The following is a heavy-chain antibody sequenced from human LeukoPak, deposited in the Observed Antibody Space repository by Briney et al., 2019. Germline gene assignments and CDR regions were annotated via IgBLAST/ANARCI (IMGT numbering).Heavy chain of an antibody. CDR3: AKVRSGSANWALRIFDN. V-gene: IGHV3-23*01. Sequence: GGSLRLSCAVSGFAFGSEAMSWVRQSPARGLEWVASISPAGGTTYYADYVKGRFTISRDNSNNTLFVHMNSLRAEDTAVYYCAKVRSGSANWALRIFDNWGQGTLVTVSS. D-gene: IGHD1-1*01. CDR2: ISPAGGTT. CDR1: GFAFGSEA. J-gene: IGHJ4*02.